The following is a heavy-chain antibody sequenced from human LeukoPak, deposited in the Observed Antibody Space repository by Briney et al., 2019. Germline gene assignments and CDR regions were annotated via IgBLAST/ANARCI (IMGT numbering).Heavy chain of an antibody. J-gene: IGHJ3*02. V-gene: IGHV1-2*02. D-gene: IGHD3-9*01. CDR2: INPNSGGT. CDR3: AREGPRGRYFGRLLVWGAFDI. Sequence: ASVKVSCKASGYTFTGYYMHWVRQAPGQGLEWMGWINPNSGGTNYAQKFKGRVTMTRDTSINTAYMELSRLRSDDTAVYYCAREGPRGRYFGRLLVWGAFDIWGQGTMVTVSS. CDR1: GYTFTGYY.